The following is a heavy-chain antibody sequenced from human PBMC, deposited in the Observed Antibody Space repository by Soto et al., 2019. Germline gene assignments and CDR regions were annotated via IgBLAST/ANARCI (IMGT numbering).Heavy chain of an antibody. Sequence: QVQLQESGPILVKPSQTLSLTCTVSGGSISSVYDCWSWIRQSPDKGLEWIGHIDNGGSTYNNPSLTSRVTISVDTCKNQCSLQLRSVTAADTAVYYCARGPSGDKVDYWGQGTLVTVSS. CDR1: GGSISSVYDC. J-gene: IGHJ4*02. CDR3: ARGPSGDKVDY. CDR2: IDNGGST. V-gene: IGHV4-30-4*01. D-gene: IGHD7-27*01.